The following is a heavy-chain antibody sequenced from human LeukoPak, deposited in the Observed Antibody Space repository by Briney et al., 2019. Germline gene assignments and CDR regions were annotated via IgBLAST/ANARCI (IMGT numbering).Heavy chain of an antibody. CDR1: GGSFSGYY. D-gene: IGHD2-15*01. J-gene: IGHJ5*02. V-gene: IGHV4-59*01. Sequence: SETLSLTCAVYGGSFSGYYWSWIRQPPGKGLEWIGYIYYSGSTNYNPSLKSRVTISVDTSKNQFSLKLSSVTAADTAVYYCARGYCSGGSCYLAHNWFDPWGQGTLVTVSS. CDR3: ARGYCSGGSCYLAHNWFDP. CDR2: IYYSGST.